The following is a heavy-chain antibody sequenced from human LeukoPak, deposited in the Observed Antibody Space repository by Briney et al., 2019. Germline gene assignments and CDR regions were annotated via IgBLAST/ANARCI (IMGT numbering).Heavy chain of an antibody. CDR1: GFTFSSYA. CDR2: ISYDGSNK. Sequence: GGSLRLSCAASGFTFSSYAMHWVRQAPGKGLEWVAVISYDGSNKYYADSVKGRFTISRDNSKNTLYLQVSSLRPEDTAIYFCARDTRGGINYWGQGTLVTVSS. D-gene: IGHD3-16*01. V-gene: IGHV3-30-3*01. CDR3: ARDTRGGINY. J-gene: IGHJ4*02.